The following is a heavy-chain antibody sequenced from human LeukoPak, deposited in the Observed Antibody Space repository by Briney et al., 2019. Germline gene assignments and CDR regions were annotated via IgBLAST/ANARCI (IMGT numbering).Heavy chain of an antibody. CDR3: AKGRGYSTTWYSDY. J-gene: IGHJ4*02. V-gene: IGHV3-23*01. Sequence: GGSLRLSCAASGFTFSSYAMGWVRQAPGKGLEWVSAISGSGDSTDYADSVKGRFTISRDDSRNTLYLQMNSLRAEDTAIYYCAKGRGYSTTWYSDYWGQGTLVTVSS. CDR1: GFTFSSYA. CDR2: ISGSGDST. D-gene: IGHD5-12*01.